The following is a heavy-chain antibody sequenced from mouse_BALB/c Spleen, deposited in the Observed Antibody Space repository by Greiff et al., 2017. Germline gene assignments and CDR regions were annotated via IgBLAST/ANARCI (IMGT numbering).Heavy chain of an antibody. Sequence: EVKLVESGGGLVKPGGSLKLSCAASGFTFSSYAMSWVRQTPEKRLEWVASISSGGSTYYPDSVKGRFTISRDNARNILYLQMSSLRSEDTAMYYCARIYYGNYVGAMDYWGQGTSVTVSS. CDR1: GFTFSSYA. CDR2: ISSGGST. D-gene: IGHD2-1*01. J-gene: IGHJ4*01. CDR3: ARIYYGNYVGAMDY. V-gene: IGHV5-6-5*01.